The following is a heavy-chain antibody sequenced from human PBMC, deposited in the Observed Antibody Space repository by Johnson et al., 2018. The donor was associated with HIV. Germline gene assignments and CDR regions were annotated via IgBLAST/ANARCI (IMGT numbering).Heavy chain of an antibody. V-gene: IGHV3-30*02. CDR3: ATGVVVTAMNDAFDI. Sequence: QVQLVESGGGVVQPGGSLRLSCAASGFTFSSYGMHWVRQAPGQGLEWVAFIRYDGSNKYYADSVTGRFTISRDNSKNTLYLQMNSLRAEDTAVDYCATGVVVTAMNDAFDIWGQGTMVTVSS. J-gene: IGHJ3*02. CDR2: IRYDGSNK. CDR1: GFTFSSYG. D-gene: IGHD2-21*02.